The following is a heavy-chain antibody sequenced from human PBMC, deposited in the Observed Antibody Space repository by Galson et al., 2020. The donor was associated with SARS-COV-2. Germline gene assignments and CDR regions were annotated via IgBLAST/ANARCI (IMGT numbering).Heavy chain of an antibody. CDR3: ARDSSGEGYYYGMDV. V-gene: IGHV3-30-3*01. D-gene: IGHD7-27*01. J-gene: IGHJ6*02. CDR1: GFTFSTYP. CDR2: ISYDGINK. Sequence: SLKISCAASGFTFSTYPMHWVRQAPGKGLEWVAVISYDGINKQYADSVKGRFTISRDNSKNTVHLQMSSLRPEDTAVYYCARDSSGEGYYYGMDVWGQGTTVTVSS.